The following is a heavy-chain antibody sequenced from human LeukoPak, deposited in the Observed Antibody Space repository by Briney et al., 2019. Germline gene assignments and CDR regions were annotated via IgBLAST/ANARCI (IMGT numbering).Heavy chain of an antibody. J-gene: IGHJ4*02. D-gene: IGHD2-2*01. CDR3: ARPAAPGVAVPAAQGFDS. Sequence: ASVKVSCKASGYTFTGYYMHWVRQAPGQGLEWMGWINPDTGGTNYAQKFQGRVTMTRDTSISTVYMDLSRLTSDDTAVYYCARPAAPGVAVPAAQGFDSWGQGALVTVSS. V-gene: IGHV1-2*02. CDR1: GYTFTGYY. CDR2: INPDTGGT.